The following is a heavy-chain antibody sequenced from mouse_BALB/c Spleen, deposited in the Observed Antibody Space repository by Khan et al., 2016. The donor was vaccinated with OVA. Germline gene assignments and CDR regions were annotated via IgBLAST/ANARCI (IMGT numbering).Heavy chain of an antibody. CDR3: ARMARK. CDR1: GLNIKDTY. CDR2: IDPPNGNI. V-gene: IGHV14-3*02. Sequence: EVKLLESGAELMKSGATVKLSCIASGLNIKDTYMHWLKQWPEQGLEWIGSIDPPNGNIKYVPKFQGKATITADTSSNTSYLQLSSLTAEDTSDYYCARMARKWGQGTTLTVSS. J-gene: IGHJ2*01.